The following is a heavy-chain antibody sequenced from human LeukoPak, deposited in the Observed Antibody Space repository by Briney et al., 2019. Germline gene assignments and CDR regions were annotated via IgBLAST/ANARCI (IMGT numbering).Heavy chain of an antibody. CDR2: IYYSGCT. V-gene: IGHV4-59*08. CDR1: VGSISSYY. D-gene: IGHD3-10*01. CDR3: ARLGTQYYGSGSYSRRSYYFDY. Sequence: PSETLSLTCTVSVGSISSYYWIWIRHPPEKGLEGLGYIYYSGCTNYNPSLKSRVTISVDTSKNQFSLKLSSVTAADTAVYYCARLGTQYYGSGSYSRRSYYFDYWGQGTLVTVSS. J-gene: IGHJ4*02.